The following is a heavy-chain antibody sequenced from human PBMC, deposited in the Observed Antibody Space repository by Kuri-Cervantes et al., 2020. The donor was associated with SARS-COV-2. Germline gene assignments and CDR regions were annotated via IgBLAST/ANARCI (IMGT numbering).Heavy chain of an antibody. Sequence: GGSLRLSCAASGFTFSNAWMSWVRQASGKGLEWVGRIRSKANSYATAYAASVKGRFTISRDDSKNTAYLQMNSLKTKDTAVYYCTWGSGYCSSTSCYTFHYYYGMDVWGQGTTVTVSS. J-gene: IGHJ6*02. CDR3: TWGSGYCSSTSCYTFHYYYGMDV. V-gene: IGHV3-73*01. CDR1: GFTFSNAW. D-gene: IGHD2-2*02. CDR2: IRSKANSYAT.